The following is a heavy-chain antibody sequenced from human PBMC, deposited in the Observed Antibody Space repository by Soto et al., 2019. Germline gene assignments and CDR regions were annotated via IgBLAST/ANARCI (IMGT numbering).Heavy chain of an antibody. CDR1: GYTFTGYY. V-gene: IGHV1-2*02. D-gene: IGHD3-9*01. CDR3: ARGALGDILTELGWFDP. J-gene: IGHJ5*02. CDR2: INPNSGGT. Sequence: QVQLVQSGAEVKKPGASVKVSCKASGYTFTGYYMHWVRQAPGQGLEWMGWINPNSGGTNYAQKFQGRVTMTRDTSISTAYMELSRLRSDDTAVYYCARGALGDILTELGWFDPWGQGTLVTVSS.